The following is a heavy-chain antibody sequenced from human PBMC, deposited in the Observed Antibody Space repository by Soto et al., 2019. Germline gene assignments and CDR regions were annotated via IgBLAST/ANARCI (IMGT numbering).Heavy chain of an antibody. J-gene: IGHJ4*02. CDR1: GFTFSSYA. Sequence: TGGSLRLSCAASGFTFSSYAMHWVRQAPGKGLEYVSAISSNGGSTYYANSVKGRFTISRDNSKNTLYLQMSSLRAEDTAVYYCVKDGGGDGYNYDFDYWGQGTLVTVSS. CDR3: VKDGGGDGYNYDFDY. D-gene: IGHD5-12*01. V-gene: IGHV3-64D*08. CDR2: ISSNGGST.